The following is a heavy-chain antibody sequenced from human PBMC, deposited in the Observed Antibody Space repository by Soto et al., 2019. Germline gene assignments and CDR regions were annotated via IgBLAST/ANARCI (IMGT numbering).Heavy chain of an antibody. D-gene: IGHD3-10*01. CDR1: GYTFTGYY. CDR3: ARAMWFGEFYYGMDV. V-gene: IGHV1-2*04. CDR2: INPNSGGT. J-gene: IGHJ6*02. Sequence: ASVKVSCKASGYTFTGYYMHWVRQAPGEGLEWMGWINPNSGGTNYAQKFQGWVTMTRDTSISTVYMELSSLRSDDTAVYYCARAMWFGEFYYGMDVWXQGNTVTVSS.